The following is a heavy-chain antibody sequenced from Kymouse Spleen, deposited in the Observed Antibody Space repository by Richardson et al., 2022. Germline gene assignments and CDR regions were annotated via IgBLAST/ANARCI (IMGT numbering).Heavy chain of an antibody. CDR2: IKSKTDGGTT. D-gene: IGHD2-2*02. Sequence: EVQLVESGGGLVKPGGSLRLSCAASGFTFSNAWMSWVRQAPGKGLEWVGRIKSKTDGGTTDYAAPVKGRFTISRDDSKNTLYLQMNSLKTEDTAVYYCTTALL**YQLLCTTTTTVWTSGAKGPRSPSPQ. CDR1: GFTFSNAW. J-gene: IGHJ6*02. V-gene: IGHV3-15*01. CDR3: TTALL**YQLLCTTTTTVWTS.